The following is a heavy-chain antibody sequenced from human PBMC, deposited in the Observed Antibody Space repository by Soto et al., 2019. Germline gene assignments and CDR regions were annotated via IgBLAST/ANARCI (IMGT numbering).Heavy chain of an antibody. CDR3: ARILFGRSVPGGYFYMDV. D-gene: IGHD6-19*01. J-gene: IGHJ6*03. V-gene: IGHV2-26*01. CDR1: GFSLSNGKVG. Sequence: HVTLKESGPVLVKPTETLTLTCTVSGFSLSNGKVGVSWIRQPPGKALEWLAHIFSNDEKSYRTSLKSRLTISEDTSKSQVVLTMTNVDPVDTATYYCARILFGRSVPGGYFYMDVWGKGTTVTVSS. CDR2: IFSNDEK.